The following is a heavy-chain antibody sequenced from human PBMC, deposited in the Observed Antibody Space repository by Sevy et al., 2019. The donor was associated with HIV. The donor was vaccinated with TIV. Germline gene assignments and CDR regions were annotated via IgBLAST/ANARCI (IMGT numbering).Heavy chain of an antibody. Sequence: GGSLRLSCVGSGFTFRSYGMHWVRQSPGKGLEWVAGISYDGSETFFVDSVKGRFTISRDISKSTLYLQMDSLRLEDTAVYYCAKGGGDRDYWGQGTLVTVSS. CDR2: ISYDGSET. D-gene: IGHD2-21*01. J-gene: IGHJ4*02. CDR1: GFTFRSYG. CDR3: AKGGGDRDY. V-gene: IGHV3-30*18.